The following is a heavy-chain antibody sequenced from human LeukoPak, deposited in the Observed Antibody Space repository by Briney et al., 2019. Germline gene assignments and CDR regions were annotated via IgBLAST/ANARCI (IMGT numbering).Heavy chain of an antibody. J-gene: IGHJ6*02. CDR2: INPSGGST. D-gene: IGHD3-3*01. V-gene: IGHV1-46*01. CDR1: GYTFTSYY. Sequence: GASVKVSCKASGYTFTSYYMHWVRQAPGQGLEWMGIINPSGGSTSYAQKFQGRVTMTRDTSTSTVYVELSSLRSEDTAVYYCARAGRPFGVVPRGPMDVWGQGTTVTVSS. CDR3: ARAGRPFGVVPRGPMDV.